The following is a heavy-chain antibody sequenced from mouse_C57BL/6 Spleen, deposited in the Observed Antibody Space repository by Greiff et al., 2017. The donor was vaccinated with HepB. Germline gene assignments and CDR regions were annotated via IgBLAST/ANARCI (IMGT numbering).Heavy chain of an antibody. CDR2: ISDGGSYT. Sequence: EVKLVESGGGLVKPGGSLKLSCAASGFTFSSYAMSWVRQTPEKRLEWVATISDGGSYTYYPDNVKGRFTISRDNAKNNLYLQMSHLKSEDTAMYYCARGAYGNYGYFDVWGTGTTVTVSS. CDR1: GFTFSSYA. CDR3: ARGAYGNYGYFDV. J-gene: IGHJ1*03. V-gene: IGHV5-4*03. D-gene: IGHD2-1*01.